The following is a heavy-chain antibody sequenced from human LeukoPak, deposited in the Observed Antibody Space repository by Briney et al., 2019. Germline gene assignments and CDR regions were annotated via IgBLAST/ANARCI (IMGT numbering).Heavy chain of an antibody. CDR1: GFTFGDYA. J-gene: IGHJ4*02. CDR2: ISGSGGST. V-gene: IGHV3-23*01. CDR3: AKVDSSGPRGAFDY. D-gene: IGHD6-25*01. Sequence: PGGSLRLSCTASGFTFGDYAMSWVRQAPGKGLEWVSAISGSGGSTYYADSVKGRFTISRDNSKNTLYLQMNSLRAEDTAVYYCAKVDSSGPRGAFDYWGQGTLVTVSS.